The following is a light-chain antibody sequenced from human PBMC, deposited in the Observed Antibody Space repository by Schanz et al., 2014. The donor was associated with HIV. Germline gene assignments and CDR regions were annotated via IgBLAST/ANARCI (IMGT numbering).Light chain of an antibody. J-gene: IGKJ1*01. CDR2: GAS. Sequence: EILLTQSPGTLSLSPGERATLSCRASQTVNPYSLAWYQQKRGQAPRLLIYGASTRATGIPDRFSGSGSGTDFSLTISRLEPEDFAVYYCQQYGRPPWTFGQGTKVEIK. CDR1: QTVNPYS. CDR3: QQYGRPPWT. V-gene: IGKV3-20*01.